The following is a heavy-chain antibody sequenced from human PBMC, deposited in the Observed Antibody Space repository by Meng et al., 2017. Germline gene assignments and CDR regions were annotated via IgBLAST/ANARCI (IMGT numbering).Heavy chain of an antibody. CDR2: INHSGST. Sequence: VKGERWGPDLVMPPETLSLTCAVYGRSVSGDDWSGIRQPPGKGLEWIGEINHSGSTNYNPSLKSRVTISVDTTKPQFSLKLSSVTFADTAVYYCARGRYFDWLSYRYYFDYWGQGTLVTVSS. CDR3: ARGRYFDWLSYRYYFDY. J-gene: IGHJ4*02. V-gene: IGHV4-34*01. CDR1: GRSVSGDD. D-gene: IGHD3-9*01.